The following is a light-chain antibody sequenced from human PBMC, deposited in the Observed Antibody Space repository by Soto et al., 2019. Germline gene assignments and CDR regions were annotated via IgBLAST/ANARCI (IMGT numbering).Light chain of an antibody. CDR3: QQRNNWPIT. CDR2: DTS. Sequence: EVVLTQSPDTLSLSPGERATLSCRASQTVGSYLAWFRQTPGQTPRLLIYDTSNRATGIPVRFSGSGSGTDFTLTISSLEPEDFALYYCQQRNNWPITFGQGTRLEIK. J-gene: IGKJ5*01. V-gene: IGKV3-11*01. CDR1: QTVGSY.